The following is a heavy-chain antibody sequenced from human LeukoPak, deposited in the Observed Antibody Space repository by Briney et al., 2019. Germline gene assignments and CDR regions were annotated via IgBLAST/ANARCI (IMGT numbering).Heavy chain of an antibody. V-gene: IGHV4-34*01. Sequence: SETLSLTCAVYGGSFSGYYWSWIRQPPGKGLEWIGEINHSGSTNYNPSLKSRVTISVDTSKNQFSLKLSSVTAADTAVYYCARGSDKYSEVGGDYWGQGTLVTVSS. CDR2: INHSGST. J-gene: IGHJ4*02. CDR3: ARGSDKYSEVGGDY. CDR1: GGSFSGYY. D-gene: IGHD5-12*01.